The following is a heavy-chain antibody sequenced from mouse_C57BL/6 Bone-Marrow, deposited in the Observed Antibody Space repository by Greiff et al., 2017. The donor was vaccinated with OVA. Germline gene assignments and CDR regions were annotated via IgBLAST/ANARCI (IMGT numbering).Heavy chain of an antibody. CDR2: ISSGGSYT. V-gene: IGHV5-6*01. CDR1: GFTFSSYG. J-gene: IGHJ2*01. Sequence: EVHLVESGGDLVKPGGSLKLSCAASGFTFSSYGMSWVRQTPDKRLEWVATISSGGSYTYYPDSVKGRFTISRDNAKNTLYLQMSSLKSEDTAMYYCARHRGSHYFDYWGKGTTLTVSS. CDR3: ARHRGSHYFDY.